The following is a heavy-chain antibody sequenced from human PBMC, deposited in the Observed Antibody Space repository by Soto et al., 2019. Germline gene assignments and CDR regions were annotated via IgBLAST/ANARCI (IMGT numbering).Heavy chain of an antibody. CDR1: GGSISSYY. Sequence: PSETLSLTCTVSGGSISSYYWSWIRQPPGKGLEWIGYIYYSGSTNYNPSLKSRVTISVDTSKNQFSLKLSSVTAADTAVYYCARDLGGYDSSGYYAYWGQGTLVTVS. D-gene: IGHD3-22*01. J-gene: IGHJ4*02. CDR3: ARDLGGYDSSGYYAY. V-gene: IGHV4-59*01. CDR2: IYYSGST.